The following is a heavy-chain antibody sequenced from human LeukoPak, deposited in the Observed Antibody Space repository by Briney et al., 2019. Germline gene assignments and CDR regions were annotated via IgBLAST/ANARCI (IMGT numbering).Heavy chain of an antibody. Sequence: SVKVSCKASGGTFSSYAISWVRQAPGQGLEWMGGIIPIFGTANYAQKFQGRVTITADESTSTAYMELSSVRSEDTAVYYCARNAVPDRPFSGMDVWGKGTTVTVSS. CDR1: GGTFSSYA. CDR3: ARNAVPDRPFSGMDV. CDR2: IIPIFGTA. D-gene: IGHD2-2*01. J-gene: IGHJ6*04. V-gene: IGHV1-69*01.